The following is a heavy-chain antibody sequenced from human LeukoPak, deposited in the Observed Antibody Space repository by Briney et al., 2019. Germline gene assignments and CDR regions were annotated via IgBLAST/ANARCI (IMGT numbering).Heavy chain of an antibody. J-gene: IGHJ3*02. D-gene: IGHD1-26*01. CDR1: GFTVSSNY. CDR2: IYSGGST. V-gene: IGHV3-66*01. Sequence: GGSLRLSCAASGFTVSSNYMSWVRQAPGKGLEWVSVIYSGGSTYHADSVKGRFTISRDNSKNTLYLQMNSLRDEDTAVYYCARIVAGGAFDNWGQGIMVTVSS. CDR3: ARIVAGGAFDN.